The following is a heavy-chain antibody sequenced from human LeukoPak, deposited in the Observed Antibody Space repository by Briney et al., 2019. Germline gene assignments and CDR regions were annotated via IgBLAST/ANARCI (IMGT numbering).Heavy chain of an antibody. Sequence: PGGSLRLSCAASGFTFNNYAMSWVRQAPGKGLEWVSSISRSGGNTSYAGSVKDRFTISRVNSKKTLFLQMDSLRVEDTAVYYCARETSCSSWGQGTLVTVSS. CDR3: ARETSCSS. J-gene: IGHJ5*02. CDR1: GFTFNNYA. V-gene: IGHV3-23*01. CDR2: ISRSGGNT. D-gene: IGHD2-2*01.